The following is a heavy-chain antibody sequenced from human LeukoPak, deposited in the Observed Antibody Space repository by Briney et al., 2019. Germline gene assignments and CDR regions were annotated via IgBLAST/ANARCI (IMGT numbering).Heavy chain of an antibody. V-gene: IGHV7-4-1*02. Sequence: ASVKVSCKASGYTFTSYAMNWVRQAPGQGLEWMGWINTNTGNPTYAQGFTGRFVFSLDTSVSTAYLQISSLKAEDTAVYYCARGQVFLMVRIHYASWFDPWGQGTLVTVSS. D-gene: IGHD3-10*01. J-gene: IGHJ5*02. CDR1: GYTFTSYA. CDR3: ARGQVFLMVRIHYASWFDP. CDR2: INTNTGNP.